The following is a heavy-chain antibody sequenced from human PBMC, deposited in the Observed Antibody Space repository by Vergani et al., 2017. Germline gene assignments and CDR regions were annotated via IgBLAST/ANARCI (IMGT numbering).Heavy chain of an antibody. V-gene: IGHV1-2*02. J-gene: IGHJ4*02. CDR3: ASISASSSNYVGF. CDR1: GNTFTGYY. CDR2: IHPNSGDT. D-gene: IGHD6-13*01. Sequence: QVQLVQSGAEVKKPGASVKVSCKASGNTFTGYYMHWVRQAPGQGLEWMGWIHPNSGDTNYAQKFQGRVTVTRDTSISTAYMDLSRLRSDDTAVYYCASISASSSNYVGFWGQGTVVTVSS.